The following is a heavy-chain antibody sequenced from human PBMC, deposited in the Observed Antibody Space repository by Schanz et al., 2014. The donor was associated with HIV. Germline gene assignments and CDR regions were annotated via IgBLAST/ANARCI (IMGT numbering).Heavy chain of an antibody. CDR3: TRHRFNSAPG. V-gene: IGHV3-53*01. CDR2: MYSGAGGST. J-gene: IGHJ1*01. D-gene: IGHD6-13*01. CDR1: GFTVSNNY. Sequence: EVQLVESGGGLIQPGGSLRLSCAASGFTVSNNYMSWVRQAPGKGLEWISVMYSGAGGSTYYADSVRGRFVISGDPSKNTLFLQMNSLRVEDTAVYYCTRHRFNSAPGWGRGTLVSV.